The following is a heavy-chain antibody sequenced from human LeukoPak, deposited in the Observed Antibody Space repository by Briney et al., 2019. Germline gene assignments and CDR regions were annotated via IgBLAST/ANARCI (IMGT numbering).Heavy chain of an antibody. CDR3: AGGVDYDSSAFISPFDY. Sequence: ASVKVSCKASGYTFTSYGISWVRQAPGQGLEWMGIINPSGSITRFAQKFQGRVTMTRDTSTSTVYMELSSLRSEDTAVYYCAGGVDYDSSAFISPFDYWGQGTLITVSS. V-gene: IGHV1-46*01. J-gene: IGHJ4*02. CDR1: GYTFTSYG. CDR2: INPSGSIT. D-gene: IGHD3-22*01.